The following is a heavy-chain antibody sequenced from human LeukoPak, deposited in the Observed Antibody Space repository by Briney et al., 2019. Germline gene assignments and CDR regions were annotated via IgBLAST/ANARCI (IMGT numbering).Heavy chain of an antibody. D-gene: IGHD5-24*01. J-gene: IGHJ4*02. CDR2: ISAYNGNT. Sequence: ASVKASCKASGYTFTSYGISWVRQAPGQGLEWMGWISAYNGNTNYAQRLQGRVTMTTDTSTSTAYMELRGLRSDDTAVYYCARVRRDGYIQIDYWGQGTLVTVSS. V-gene: IGHV1-18*01. CDR3: ARVRRDGYIQIDY. CDR1: GYTFTSYG.